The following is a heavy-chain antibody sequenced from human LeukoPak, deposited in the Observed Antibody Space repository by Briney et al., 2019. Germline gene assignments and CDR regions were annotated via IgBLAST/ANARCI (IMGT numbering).Heavy chain of an antibody. CDR1: GLTFSSYA. CDR3: ARKTATQNFDS. CDR2: ISYDGSNK. Sequence: GGSLRLSCAASGLTFSSYAMHWVRQAPGKGLEWVAVISYDGSNKYYADSMKGRFTISRDSSKNTLYLQMNSLRAEDTALYYCARKTATQNFDSWGQGTLVTVSS. D-gene: IGHD2-21*02. V-gene: IGHV3-30*04. J-gene: IGHJ4*02.